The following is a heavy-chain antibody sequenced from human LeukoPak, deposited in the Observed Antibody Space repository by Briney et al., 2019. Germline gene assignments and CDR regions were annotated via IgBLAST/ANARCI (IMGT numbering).Heavy chain of an antibody. J-gene: IGHJ6*03. Sequence: SETLSLTCTVSGGSISSYYWSWIWQPAGKGLEWIGRIYTSGSSNYNPSLKSRVTMSVDTSKNQFSLKLSSVTAADTAVYYCARDRPYVDYDFWSGPRSYYYYMDVWGKGTTVTVSS. V-gene: IGHV4-4*07. CDR3: ARDRPYVDYDFWSGPRSYYYYMDV. CDR1: GGSISSYY. CDR2: IYTSGSS. D-gene: IGHD3-3*01.